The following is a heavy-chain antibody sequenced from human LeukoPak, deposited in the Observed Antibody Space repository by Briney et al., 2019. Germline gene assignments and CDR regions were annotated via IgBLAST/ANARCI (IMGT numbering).Heavy chain of an antibody. V-gene: IGHV3-23*01. CDR2: ISGSGGST. J-gene: IGHJ3*02. CDR3: AKGADPSSGWYEGAFDI. Sequence: GGTLRLSRAASGFTFSSYAMSWVRQAPGKGLEWVSAISGSGGSTYYADSVKGRFTISRDNSKNTLYLQMNSLRAEDTAVYYCAKGADPSSGWYEGAFDIWGQGTMVTVSS. D-gene: IGHD6-19*01. CDR1: GFTFSSYA.